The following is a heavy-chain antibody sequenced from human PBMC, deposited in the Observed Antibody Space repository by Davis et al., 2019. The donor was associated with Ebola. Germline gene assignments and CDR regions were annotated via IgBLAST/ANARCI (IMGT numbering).Heavy chain of an antibody. CDR2: INDSGKT. D-gene: IGHD5-12*01. V-gene: IGHV4-34*01. Sequence: PSDTLSLTCGLHGGSFSGYSRSWIRQPPGKGLEWIGEINDSGKTNYNSSLKRRVTLSIDTSKNQFTLNLTSVTAADTAVYYCSRGRLGWLRLGTVDYWGQGALVTVSS. CDR3: SRGRLGWLRLGTVDY. CDR1: GGSFSGYS. J-gene: IGHJ4*02.